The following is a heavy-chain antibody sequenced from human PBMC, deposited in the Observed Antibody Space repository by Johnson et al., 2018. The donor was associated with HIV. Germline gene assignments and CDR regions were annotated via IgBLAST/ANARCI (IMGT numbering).Heavy chain of an antibody. CDR2: IYTGGST. V-gene: IGHV3-66*01. CDR1: GFTVSTYH. Sequence: VESGGGMVQPGGSLRLSCAASGFTVSTYHMSWVRQAPGTGLEWVSVIYTGGSTYYADSVQGRFTISRENAKNSLYLQMNSLRAGDTAVYYCARDRGAGHAFDIWGQGTMVTVSS. J-gene: IGHJ3*02. CDR3: ARDRGAGHAFDI. D-gene: IGHD3-10*01.